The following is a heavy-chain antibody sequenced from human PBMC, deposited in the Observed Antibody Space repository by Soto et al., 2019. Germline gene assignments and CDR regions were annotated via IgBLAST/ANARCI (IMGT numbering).Heavy chain of an antibody. Sequence: ASVKVSCKASGYTFTSYAMHWVRQAPGQRLEWMGWINAGNGNTKYSQKFQGRVTITRDTSASTAYMELSSLRSEDTAVYYCARGLSTTIIRPNYYFDHWGQGTLVTVSS. D-gene: IGHD4-4*01. J-gene: IGHJ4*02. CDR3: ARGLSTTIIRPNYYFDH. V-gene: IGHV1-3*01. CDR1: GYTFTSYA. CDR2: INAGNGNT.